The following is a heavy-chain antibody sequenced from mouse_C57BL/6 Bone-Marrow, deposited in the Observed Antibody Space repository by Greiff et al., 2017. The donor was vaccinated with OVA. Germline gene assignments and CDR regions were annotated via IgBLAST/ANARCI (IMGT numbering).Heavy chain of an antibody. J-gene: IGHJ2*01. CDR2: ISDGGSYT. CDR3: ARGGYDGVYY. D-gene: IGHD2-2*01. V-gene: IGHV5-4*03. CDR1: GFTFSSYA. Sequence: EVMLVESGGGLVKPGGSLKLSCAASGFTFSSYAMSWVRQTPEKRLEWVATISDGGSYTYYPDNVKGRFTISRDNAKNNLYLQMSHLKSEDTAMYYCARGGYDGVYYWGQGTTLTVSS.